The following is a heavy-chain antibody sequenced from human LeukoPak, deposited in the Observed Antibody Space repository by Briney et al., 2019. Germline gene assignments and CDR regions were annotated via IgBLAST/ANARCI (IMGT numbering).Heavy chain of an antibody. CDR3: ARDLKTYSSSSW. CDR2: ISSSGSTI. CDR1: GFTFSSYE. J-gene: IGHJ4*02. D-gene: IGHD6-13*01. V-gene: IGHV3-48*03. Sequence: GGSLRLSCAASGFTFSSYEMNWVRQAPGKGLEWVSYISSSGSTIYYADSVKGRFTISRDNAKNSLYLQMDSLRAEDTAVYYCARDLKTYSSSSWWGQGTLVTVSS.